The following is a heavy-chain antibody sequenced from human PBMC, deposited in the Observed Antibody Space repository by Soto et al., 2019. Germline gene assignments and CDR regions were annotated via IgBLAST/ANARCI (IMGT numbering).Heavy chain of an antibody. D-gene: IGHD1-26*01. Sequence: GGSLRLSCAASGFTFSSYAMSWVRQAPGKGLEWVSAISGSGGSTYYADSVKGRFTISRDNSKNTLYLQMNSLRAEDTAVYYCAKDRVWSGSLPRGWFDPWGQGTLVTVSS. CDR2: ISGSGGST. CDR1: GFTFSSYA. V-gene: IGHV3-23*01. J-gene: IGHJ5*02. CDR3: AKDRVWSGSLPRGWFDP.